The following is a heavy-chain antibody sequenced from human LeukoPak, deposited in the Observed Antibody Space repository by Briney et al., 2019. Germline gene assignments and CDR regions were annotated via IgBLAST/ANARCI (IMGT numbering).Heavy chain of an antibody. CDR1: GYTFTSYD. CDR2: MNPNSGNT. D-gene: IGHD4-23*01. J-gene: IGHJ4*02. V-gene: IGHV1-8*01. Sequence: GASVKVSCKASGYTFTSYDINWVRQATGQGLEWMGWMNPNSGNTGYAQKFQGRVNMTRNTSISTAYMELSSLRSEDTAVYYCARVGQVVSAWDYGGTDHDFDYWGQGTLVTVSS. CDR3: ARVGQVVSAWDYGGTDHDFDY.